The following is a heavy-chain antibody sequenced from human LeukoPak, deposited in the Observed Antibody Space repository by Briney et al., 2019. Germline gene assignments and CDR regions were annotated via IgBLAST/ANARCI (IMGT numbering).Heavy chain of an antibody. CDR3: ARWYSVGWNYYFDL. CDR2: INPSTGSA. J-gene: IGHJ2*01. Sequence: GASVKVSCKTSGYTFTSYFMHWVRQAPGQGPEWMAIINPSTGSANYAQEFRGRFTMTRDTSTRTFFMELSSLRSEDTAVYYCARWYSVGWNYYFDLWGRGTLITVSS. V-gene: IGHV1-46*01. CDR1: GYTFTSYF. D-gene: IGHD1-7*01.